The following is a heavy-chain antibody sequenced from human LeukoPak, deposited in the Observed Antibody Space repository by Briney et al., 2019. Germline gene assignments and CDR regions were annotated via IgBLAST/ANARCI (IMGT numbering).Heavy chain of an antibody. V-gene: IGHV3-73*01. CDR1: GFNFSGSA. J-gene: IGHJ4*02. D-gene: IGHD6-13*01. CDR2: IRSKSHSYPT. Sequence: GGSLRLSCAASGFNFSGSAIHWVRQASGKGLEWVGRIRSKSHSYPTTYAASLKGRFTISRDDSKNTTYLQLSSLKTDDTAVYYCTRRSIASTRTDDYWGQGTLVTVSS. CDR3: TRRSIASTRTDDY.